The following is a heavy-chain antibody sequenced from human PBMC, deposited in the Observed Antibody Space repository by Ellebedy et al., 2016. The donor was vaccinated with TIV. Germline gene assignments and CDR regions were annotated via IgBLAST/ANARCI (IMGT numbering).Heavy chain of an antibody. J-gene: IGHJ4*02. CDR1: GFTFSSYS. V-gene: IGHV3-21*01. D-gene: IGHD3-22*01. Sequence: GESLKISCAASGFTFSSYSMHWVRQAPGKGLEWVSSISSSSSYIYYADSVKGRFTISRDNAKNSLYLQMNSLKAEDTAVYYCARGGTYEYDSSGYYGYWGQGTLVTVSS. CDR2: ISSSSSYI. CDR3: ARGGTYEYDSSGYYGY.